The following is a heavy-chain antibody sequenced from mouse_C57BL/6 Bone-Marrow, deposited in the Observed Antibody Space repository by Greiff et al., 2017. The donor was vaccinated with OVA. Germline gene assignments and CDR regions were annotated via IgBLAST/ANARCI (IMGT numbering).Heavy chain of an antibody. V-gene: IGHV1-19*01. CDR3: ARDYGSSFYYAMDY. CDR2: INPYNGGT. Sequence: VQLQQSGPVLVKPGASVQMSCKASGYTFTDYYMNWVKQSHGKSLEWIGVINPYNGGTSYNQKFKGKATLTVDKSSSPAYMELNSLTSEDSAVYDCARDYGSSFYYAMDYWGQGTSVTVSS. CDR1: GYTFTDYY. D-gene: IGHD1-1*01. J-gene: IGHJ4*01.